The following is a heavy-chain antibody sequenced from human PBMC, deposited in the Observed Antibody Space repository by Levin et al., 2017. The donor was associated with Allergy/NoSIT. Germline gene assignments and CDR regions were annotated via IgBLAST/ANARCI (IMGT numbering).Heavy chain of an antibody. J-gene: IGHJ4*02. CDR3: AIPYSGSLAVDY. CDR1: GGSITSSSYY. D-gene: IGHD1-26*01. Sequence: SETLSLTCSVSGGSITSSSYYWGWLRQPPGKGLEWIGSVYYSGSTYYNPSLKSRVTISVDTSKNQFSLKLSSVTAADTAVYYCAIPYSGSLAVDYWGQGTLVTVST. CDR2: VYYSGST. V-gene: IGHV4-39*01.